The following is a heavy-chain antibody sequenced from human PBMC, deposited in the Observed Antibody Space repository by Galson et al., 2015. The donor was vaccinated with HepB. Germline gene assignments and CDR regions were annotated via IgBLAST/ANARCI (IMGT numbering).Heavy chain of an antibody. J-gene: IGHJ4*02. CDR3: AKSRTLEH. D-gene: IGHD5/OR15-5a*01. CDR1: GFTFTTYA. V-gene: IGHV3-23*01. Sequence: SLRLSCAASGFTFTTYAMSWVRQAPGKGLEWVSLINSCGTNAYYADSVRGRFTISRDNSKNTVYLQMSSLRPEDTAIYYCAKSRTLEHWGQGILITVSS. CDR2: INSCGTNA.